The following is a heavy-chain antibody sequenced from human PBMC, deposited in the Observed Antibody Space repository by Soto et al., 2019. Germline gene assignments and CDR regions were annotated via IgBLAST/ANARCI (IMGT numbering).Heavy chain of an antibody. CDR3: SGCSGGACHKNYGMDV. CDR2: ISPSSGHI. CDR1: GFTFSSCT. J-gene: IGHJ6*02. V-gene: IGHV3-21*06. D-gene: IGHD2-15*01. Sequence: EVHLVESWGGMVKPGGSLRLSCAVSGFTFSSCTMNWVRQAPGKGLEWVSSISPSSGHIYYADSVKGRFTISRDNAKNSLFLQRNSLRGEDTAVYYCSGCSGGACHKNYGMDVWGQGTTVTVSS.